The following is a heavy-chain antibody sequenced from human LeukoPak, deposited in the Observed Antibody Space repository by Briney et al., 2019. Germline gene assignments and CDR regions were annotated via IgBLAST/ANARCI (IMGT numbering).Heavy chain of an antibody. CDR2: ISAYNGNT. V-gene: IGHV1-18*01. CDR1: GYTFTSYG. J-gene: IGHJ4*02. Sequence: GASVKVSCKASGYTFTSYGISWVRQAPGQGLEWMGWISAYNGNTNYAQKLQGRVTMTTDTSTSTAYMELRSLRSNDTAVYYCARGPPYYYDSSGYYLNYWGQGTLVTVSS. CDR3: ARGPPYYYDSSGYYLNY. D-gene: IGHD3-22*01.